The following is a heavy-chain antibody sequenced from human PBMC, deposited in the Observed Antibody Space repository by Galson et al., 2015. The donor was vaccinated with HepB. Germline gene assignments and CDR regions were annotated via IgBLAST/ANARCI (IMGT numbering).Heavy chain of an antibody. J-gene: IGHJ1*01. V-gene: IGHV3-74*01. CDR3: TRGGGDGQIQWDS. D-gene: IGHD5-24*01. CDR2: IQTDGSRT. CDR1: GFAFSTYG. Sequence: SLRLSCAASGFAFSTYGMRWVRQAPGKGLLWISRIQTDGSRTNYADSVTGRFTVSRDNARNTLYLQMNSLRAEDTAVYYCTRGGGDGQIQWDSWGQGTPVTVSS.